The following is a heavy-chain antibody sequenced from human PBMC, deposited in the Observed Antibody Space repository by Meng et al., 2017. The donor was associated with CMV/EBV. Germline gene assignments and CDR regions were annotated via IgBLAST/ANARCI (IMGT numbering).Heavy chain of an antibody. D-gene: IGHD3-3*01. CDR1: GCTFTSYD. CDR2: MNPNSGNT. Sequence: ASVKVSCKASGCTFTSYDINWVRQATGQGLEWMGWMNPNSGNTGYAQKFQGRVTMTRNTSISTAYMELSSLRSEDTAVYYCARGRFWSGYQRRGYYYGMDVWGQGTTVTVSS. V-gene: IGHV1-8*01. J-gene: IGHJ6*02. CDR3: ARGRFWSGYQRRGYYYGMDV.